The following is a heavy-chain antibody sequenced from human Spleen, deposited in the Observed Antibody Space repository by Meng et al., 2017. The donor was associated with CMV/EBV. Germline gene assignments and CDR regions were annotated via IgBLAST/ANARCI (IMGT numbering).Heavy chain of an antibody. D-gene: IGHD4-17*01. J-gene: IGHJ4*02. CDR3: AREPTTEPGESYFDY. Sequence: SQTLSLTCAISGDSVSSNSVTWNWIRQSPSRGLEWLGRTYYRSKWYNDYAVSVKSRITINPDTSKNQFSLQLNSVTPEDTAVYYCAREPTTEPGESYFDYWGQGTLVTSPQ. V-gene: IGHV6-1*01. CDR1: GDSVSSNSVT. CDR2: TYYRSKWYN.